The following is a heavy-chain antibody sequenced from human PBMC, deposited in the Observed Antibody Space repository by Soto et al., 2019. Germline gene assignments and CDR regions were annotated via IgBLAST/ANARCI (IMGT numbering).Heavy chain of an antibody. J-gene: IGHJ6*02. CDR1: GFTFSNAW. Sequence: PVGSLRLSCAASGFTFSNAWMSWVRQAPGKGLEWVGRIKSKTDGGTTDYAAPVKGRFTISRDDSKNTLYLQMNSLKTEDTAVYYCTTNWNYGFYYGMDVWGQGTTVTVSS. CDR3: TTNWNYGFYYGMDV. D-gene: IGHD1-7*01. CDR2: IKSKTDGGTT. V-gene: IGHV3-15*01.